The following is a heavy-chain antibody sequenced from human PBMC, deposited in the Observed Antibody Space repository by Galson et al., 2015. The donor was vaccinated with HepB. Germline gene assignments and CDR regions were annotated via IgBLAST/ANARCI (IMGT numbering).Heavy chain of an antibody. CDR2: FDPEDGET. D-gene: IGHD6-6*01. Sequence: SVKVSCKVSGYTLTELSMHWVRQAPGKGLEWMGGFDPEDGETIYAQKFQGRVTMTEDTSTDTAYMELSSLRSEDTAVYYCATAVIAARQDWFDPWGQGTLVTVSS. CDR1: GYTLTELS. V-gene: IGHV1-24*01. J-gene: IGHJ5*02. CDR3: ATAVIAARQDWFDP.